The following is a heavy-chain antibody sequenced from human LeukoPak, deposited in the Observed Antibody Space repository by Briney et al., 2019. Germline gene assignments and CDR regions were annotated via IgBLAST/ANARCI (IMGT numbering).Heavy chain of an antibody. Sequence: SETLSLTCTVSGGSISSSSYYWGWIRQPPGKGLEWIGSIYYSGSAYYNPSLKSRVTISVDTSKNQFSLKLSSVTAADTAVYYCAADTAMVTGYFDLWGRGTLVTVSS. CDR3: AADTAMVTGYFDL. V-gene: IGHV4-39*01. CDR2: IYYSGSA. D-gene: IGHD5-18*01. CDR1: GGSISSSSYY. J-gene: IGHJ2*01.